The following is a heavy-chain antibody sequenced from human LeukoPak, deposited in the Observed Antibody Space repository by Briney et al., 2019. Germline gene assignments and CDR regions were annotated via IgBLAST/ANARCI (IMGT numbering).Heavy chain of an antibody. CDR2: IIPIFGTA. CDR3: ARGRDCSSTSCLRTFDI. CDR1: GGTFSSYA. V-gene: IGHV1-69*13. D-gene: IGHD2-2*01. J-gene: IGHJ3*02. Sequence: ASVKVSCKASGGTFSSYAISWARQAPGQGLEWMGGIIPIFGTANYAQKFQGRVTITADESTSTAYMELSSLRSEDTAVYYCARGRDCSSTSCLRTFDIWGQGTMVTVSS.